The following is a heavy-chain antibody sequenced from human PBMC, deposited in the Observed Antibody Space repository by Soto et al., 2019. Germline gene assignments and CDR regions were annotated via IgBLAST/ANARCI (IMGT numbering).Heavy chain of an antibody. Sequence: GGSLRLSCAASGFTFSSYWMHWVRQAPGKGLVWVSRINSDGSGTSYADSVKGRFTISRDNAKNTLYLQMNSLRAEDTAVYYCARERRRSGLAAAGPHDYWGQGTLVTVSS. CDR3: ARERRRSGLAAAGPHDY. V-gene: IGHV3-74*01. J-gene: IGHJ4*02. CDR1: GFTFSSYW. CDR2: INSDGSGT. D-gene: IGHD6-13*01.